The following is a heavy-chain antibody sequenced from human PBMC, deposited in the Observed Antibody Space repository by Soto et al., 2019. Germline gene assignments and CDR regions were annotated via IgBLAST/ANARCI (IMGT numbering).Heavy chain of an antibody. CDR2: INGDGSST. J-gene: IGHJ5*02. CDR1: GFTFSSYW. CDR3: ARDLFPTEIRVTSYNWFDP. D-gene: IGHD4-17*01. Sequence: EVQLVESGGGLVQPGGSLRLSCAASGFTFSSYWMHWVRQAPGKGLVWVSRINGDGSSTSYADSVKGRFTISRDNAKTTLYLQMNSPRAEDTAVYYCARDLFPTEIRVTSYNWFDPWGQGTLVTVSS. V-gene: IGHV3-74*01.